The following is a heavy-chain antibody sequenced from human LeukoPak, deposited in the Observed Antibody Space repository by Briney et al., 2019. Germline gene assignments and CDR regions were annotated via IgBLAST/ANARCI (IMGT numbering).Heavy chain of an antibody. V-gene: IGHV1-3*01. Sequence: KFQGRVTITRDTSASTAYMGLSSLRSEDTAVYYCARVTGDDYGDYAGLDVWGQGTTVTVSS. CDR3: ARVTGDDYGDYAGLDV. D-gene: IGHD4-17*01. J-gene: IGHJ6*02.